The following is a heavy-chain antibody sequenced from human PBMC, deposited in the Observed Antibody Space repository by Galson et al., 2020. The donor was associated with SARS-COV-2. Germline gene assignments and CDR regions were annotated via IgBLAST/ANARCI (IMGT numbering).Heavy chain of an antibody. J-gene: IGHJ6*03. CDR3: ARSGGFWGPMDV. V-gene: IGHV3-21*01. CDR2: VTSTSSYM. Sequence: GGSLRLSCAASGFTFNTYNMNWVRQAPGKGLEWVSSVTSTSSYMYYADSVRGRFTISRDNAKNSLYLQMDSLRAEDTAVYFCARSGGFWGPMDVWGKGTTVTVSS. CDR1: GFTFNTYN. D-gene: IGHD3-16*01.